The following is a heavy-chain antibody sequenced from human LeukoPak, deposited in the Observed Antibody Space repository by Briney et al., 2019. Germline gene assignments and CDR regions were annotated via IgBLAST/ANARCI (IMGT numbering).Heavy chain of an antibody. D-gene: IGHD1-26*01. Sequence: SETLSLTCTVSGGSISSYYWSWIRQPPGKGLEWIGYIYYRVTSDYNPSLKSRVTMSVDMSTSQISLKLSSVTAADTAVYYCARGVGATDDAFDIWGQGTMVTVSS. CDR3: ARGVGATDDAFDI. CDR2: IYYRVTS. V-gene: IGHV4-59*01. J-gene: IGHJ3*02. CDR1: GGSISSYY.